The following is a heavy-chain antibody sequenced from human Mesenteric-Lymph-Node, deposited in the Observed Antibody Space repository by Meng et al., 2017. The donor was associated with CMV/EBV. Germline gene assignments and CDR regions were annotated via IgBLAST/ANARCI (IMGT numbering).Heavy chain of an antibody. CDR1: GSTFSSYG. Sequence: GGSLRLSCAASGSTFSSYGMHWVRQAPGKGLEWVAFIRYDGSNKYNADSVKGRFTISRDNSKNTLYLQMSSLKTEDTAVYYCAKSYLRSGLLHHGIDYWGQGTLVTVSS. V-gene: IGHV3-30*02. J-gene: IGHJ4*02. CDR3: AKSYLRSGLLHHGIDY. D-gene: IGHD6-19*01. CDR2: IRYDGSNK.